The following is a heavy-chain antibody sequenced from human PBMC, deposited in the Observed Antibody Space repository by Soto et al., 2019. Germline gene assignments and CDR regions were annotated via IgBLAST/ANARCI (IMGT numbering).Heavy chain of an antibody. V-gene: IGHV1-69*12. J-gene: IGHJ6*02. CDR3: ARDRRDDSYPRHYYYGMDV. CDR1: GGTFSSYA. D-gene: IGHD3-22*01. Sequence: QVQLVQSGAEVKKPGSSVKVSCKASGGTFSSYAISWVRQAPGQGLEWMGGIIPIFGTANYAQKFQGRVTITADESTSTAYMELSSLRSEDTAVYYCARDRRDDSYPRHYYYGMDVWGQGTTVTVSS. CDR2: IIPIFGTA.